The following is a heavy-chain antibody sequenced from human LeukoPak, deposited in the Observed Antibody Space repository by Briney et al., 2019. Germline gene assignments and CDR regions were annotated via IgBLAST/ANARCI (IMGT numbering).Heavy chain of an antibody. CDR1: GFTFSSYS. J-gene: IGHJ4*02. Sequence: GGSLRLSCAASGFTFSSYSMNWVRQAPGKGLEWVSYISSSSSTIYYADSVKGRFTISRDNAKNSLYLQMSSLRAEDTAVYYCAKATQGYYGGYYFDYWGQGTLVTVSS. CDR3: AKATQGYYGGYYFDY. D-gene: IGHD2/OR15-2a*01. V-gene: IGHV3-48*01. CDR2: ISSSSSTI.